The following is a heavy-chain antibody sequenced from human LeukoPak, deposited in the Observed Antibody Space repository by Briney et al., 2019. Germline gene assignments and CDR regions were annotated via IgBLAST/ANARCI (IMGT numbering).Heavy chain of an antibody. CDR2: IYPGDSDT. J-gene: IGHJ3*02. Sequence: GESLKISCKGSGYSFTSYWTAWVRQMPEKGLEWMGIIYPGDSDTRYSPSFQGQVTISADKSSNTAYLQWSSLKASDTAMYYCARGGICSSTSCDGAFDIWAKGHWSPSLQ. CDR1: GYSFTSYW. V-gene: IGHV5-51*01. CDR3: ARGGICSSTSCDGAFDI. D-gene: IGHD2-2*01.